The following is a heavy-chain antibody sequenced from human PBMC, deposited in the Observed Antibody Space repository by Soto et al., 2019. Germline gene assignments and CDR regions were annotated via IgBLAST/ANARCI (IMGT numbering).Heavy chain of an antibody. V-gene: IGHV1-18*01. CDR3: ARDRSYYSDY. D-gene: IGHD3-10*01. Sequence: QVQLVQSGAEVKKPGASVKVSCKASGYTFTSYGISWVRQAPGQGLEWMGWISAYNGNTNYAQKLQGRVTLTKDTSKSTASMELRSLRSEDTAVDYCARDRSYYSDYWGQGTLVTVSS. CDR1: GYTFTSYG. J-gene: IGHJ4*02. CDR2: ISAYNGNT.